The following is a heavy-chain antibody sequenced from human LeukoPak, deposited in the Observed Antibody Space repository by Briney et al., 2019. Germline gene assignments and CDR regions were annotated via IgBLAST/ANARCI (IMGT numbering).Heavy chain of an antibody. CDR1: GFTFSTYA. J-gene: IGHJ5*02. D-gene: IGHD4-11*01. V-gene: IGHV3-30-3*02. CDR2: MSFDVNNK. Sequence: PGGSLRLSCVTSGFTFSTYAFHWVRQAPGKGLEWVATMSFDVNNKYYADSVKGRFTISRDNSKNTLYLQMNSLRAEDTAVYYCAKRTSDYSNYNNWFDPWGQGTLVTVSS. CDR3: AKRTSDYSNYNNWFDP.